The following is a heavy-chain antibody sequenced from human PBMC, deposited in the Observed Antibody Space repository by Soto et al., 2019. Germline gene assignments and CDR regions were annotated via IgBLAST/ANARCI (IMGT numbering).Heavy chain of an antibody. V-gene: IGHV1-8*01. Sequence: HVQLVRSGAEVKTPGASVKVSCKASGYTFSSLDINWVRQTTGQGLEWMGWMSPGNGNTGYAQRFQGRVTMTSDISISTAYMELSSLTSEDTAVYYCARGVAAGVDYWGQGTLVTVSS. D-gene: IGHD6-13*01. CDR3: ARGVAAGVDY. CDR2: MSPGNGNT. J-gene: IGHJ4*02. CDR1: GYTFSSLD.